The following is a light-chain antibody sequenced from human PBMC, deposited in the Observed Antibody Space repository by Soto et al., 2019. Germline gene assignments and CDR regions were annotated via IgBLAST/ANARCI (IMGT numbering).Light chain of an antibody. CDR2: DAS. CDR3: QQYGSSPWR. J-gene: IGKJ1*01. V-gene: IGKV3-20*01. Sequence: ALTQNKGTLSLSPGARATLSFSASQSIANNYSTWYQQKPGQAPRVLIYDASTRATGIPDRFSGSGSGTDFTLTISRLEPEDFTVYYCQQYGSSPWRFGQVT. CDR1: QSIANNY.